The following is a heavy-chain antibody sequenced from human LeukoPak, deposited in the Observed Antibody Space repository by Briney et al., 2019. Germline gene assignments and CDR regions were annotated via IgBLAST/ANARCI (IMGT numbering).Heavy chain of an antibody. Sequence: GGSLRLSCAASGFTVSSNYMSWVRQAPGKGLEWVSVIYSGGSTYYADSVKGRFTISRDNSKNTLYLQMNSLRAEDTAVYYCARAAYSHTLDIWGQGTMVTVSS. J-gene: IGHJ3*02. D-gene: IGHD3-16*01. CDR3: ARAAYSHTLDI. CDR1: GFTVSSNY. CDR2: IYSGGST. V-gene: IGHV3-66*02.